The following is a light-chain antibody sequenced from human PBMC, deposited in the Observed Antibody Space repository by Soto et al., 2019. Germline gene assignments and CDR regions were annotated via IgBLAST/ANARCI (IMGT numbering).Light chain of an antibody. CDR1: SSDVGGYNY. Sequence: QSVLTQPRSVSGSPGQSVTISCTGTSSDVGGYNYVSWYQQHPGKDPKLMIYDVSKRPSGVPDRFSGSKSGNTASLTISGLQAEDEADYYCCSYAGSYTHVFGTGTKLTVL. CDR3: CSYAGSYTHV. CDR2: DVS. J-gene: IGLJ1*01. V-gene: IGLV2-11*01.